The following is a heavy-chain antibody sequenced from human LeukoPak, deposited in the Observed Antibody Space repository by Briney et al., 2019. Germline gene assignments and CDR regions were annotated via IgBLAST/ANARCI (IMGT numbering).Heavy chain of an antibody. V-gene: IGHV4-59*08. D-gene: IGHD1-26*01. Sequence: SETLSLTCTVSGGSISSYYWSWIRQPPGKGLEWIGYIYYSGSTDYNPSLKSRVTISVDTSKNQFSLKLSSVTAADTAVYYCASTYHPPGGWFDPWGQGTLVTVSS. CDR2: IYYSGST. CDR1: GGSISSYY. J-gene: IGHJ5*02. CDR3: ASTYHPPGGWFDP.